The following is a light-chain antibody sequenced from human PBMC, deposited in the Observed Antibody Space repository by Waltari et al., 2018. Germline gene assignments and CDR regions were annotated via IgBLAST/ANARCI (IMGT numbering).Light chain of an antibody. CDR2: GKD. J-gene: IGLJ3*02. CDR1: RLRTSY. V-gene: IGLV3-19*01. Sequence: SSELTQDPAVSVALGQTIRFTCQGDRLRTSYASWYQVKPGQAPVLVIYGKDRPTSGIPDRISGYSSGTTSSLTISGAQAEDEADYYCSSRNGRANEVVFAGGTKVTVI. CDR3: SSRNGRANEVV.